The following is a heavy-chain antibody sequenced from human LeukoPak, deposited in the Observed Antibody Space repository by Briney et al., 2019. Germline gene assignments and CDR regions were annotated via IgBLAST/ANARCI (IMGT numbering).Heavy chain of an antibody. CDR1: GFTFSGAA. J-gene: IGHJ4*02. Sequence: GGSLRLSCAASGFTFSGAAMHWVRQASGKGVEWVGRIRSKANNYATAYAASVKDRFTISRDDSKNMAYLQMNSLKTEDSAVYYCTRDLVGTTAGYWGQGTLVTVSS. D-gene: IGHD1-26*01. CDR2: IRSKANNYAT. V-gene: IGHV3-73*01. CDR3: TRDLVGTTAGY.